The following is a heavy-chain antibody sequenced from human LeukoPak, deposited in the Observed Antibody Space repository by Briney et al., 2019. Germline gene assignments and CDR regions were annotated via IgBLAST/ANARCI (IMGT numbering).Heavy chain of an antibody. J-gene: IGHJ4*02. D-gene: IGHD2-21*02. CDR2: ISSSSSLI. V-gene: IGHV3-48*01. Sequence: GGSLRLSCAASGFTFSNYGMNWVRQAPGKGLEWISYISSSSSLIYYADSVKGRFTISRDNSKNTLYLQMNSLRAEDTAVYYCAKDRLAYCGGDCYSLDYWGQGTLVTVSS. CDR1: GFTFSNYG. CDR3: AKDRLAYCGGDCYSLDY.